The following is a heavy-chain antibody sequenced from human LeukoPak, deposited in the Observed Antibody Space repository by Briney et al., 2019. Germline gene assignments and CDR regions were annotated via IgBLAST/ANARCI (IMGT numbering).Heavy chain of an antibody. CDR1: GGSISSYS. J-gene: IGHJ4*02. D-gene: IGHD5-12*01. Sequence: SETPSLTFPVSGGSISSYSWSWIRQPPGKGLEWIGYIYYGGSTNNNPSLKSRVTISVDTSKNQFSLKLSSVTAADTAVYYCARQSGYDLDYFDYWGQGTLVTVSS. V-gene: IGHV4-59*01. CDR3: ARQSGYDLDYFDY. CDR2: IYYGGST.